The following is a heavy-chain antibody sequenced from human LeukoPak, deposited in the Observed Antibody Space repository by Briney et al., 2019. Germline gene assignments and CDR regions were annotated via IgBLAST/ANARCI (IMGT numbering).Heavy chain of an antibody. J-gene: IGHJ4*02. Sequence: GGSLRLSCAASGFTFSGYWMSWVRQAPGKGLEWVANMKQDGSETYYVDSVKGRFTISRDNAKNSLYLQMNSLRAEDTAVYYCARESMKGAIFGAGRSYFDYWGQGTLVTVSS. CDR3: ARESMKGAIFGAGRSYFDY. V-gene: IGHV3-7*01. D-gene: IGHD3-3*01. CDR2: MKQDGSET. CDR1: GFTFSGYW.